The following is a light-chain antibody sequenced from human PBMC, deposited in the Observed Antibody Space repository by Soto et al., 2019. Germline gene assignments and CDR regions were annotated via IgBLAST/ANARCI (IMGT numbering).Light chain of an antibody. J-gene: IGKJ5*01. CDR2: DAS. CDR1: ESVRDN. V-gene: IGKV3-15*01. CDR3: QQYEKWPPIT. Sequence: EIVLTQSPSTRSVFPWRTATLACRASESVRDNLAWYQQRPGQAPRLLIYDASTRATGIPARFSGSGSATDFTLIISSPQSADFAVYYCQQYEKWPPITFGQGTRLEIK.